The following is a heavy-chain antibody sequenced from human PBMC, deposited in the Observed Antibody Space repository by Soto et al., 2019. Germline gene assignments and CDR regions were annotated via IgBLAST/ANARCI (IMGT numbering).Heavy chain of an antibody. CDR3: ASGYDDYGLGAKNAFDI. D-gene: IGHD4-17*01. CDR2: VNPSGGST. V-gene: IGHV1-46*01. J-gene: IGHJ3*02. Sequence: ASVKVSCKASGYTFTSYYMHWVRQAPGQGLEWMGIVNPSGGSTSYAQKFQGRVTMTRDTSTSTVYMELSSLRSEDTAVYYCASGYDDYGLGAKNAFDIWGQGTMVTVSS. CDR1: GYTFTSYY.